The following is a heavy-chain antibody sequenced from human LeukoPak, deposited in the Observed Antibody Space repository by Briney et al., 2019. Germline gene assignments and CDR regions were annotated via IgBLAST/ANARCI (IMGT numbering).Heavy chain of an antibody. V-gene: IGHV3-23*01. D-gene: IGHD3-16*02. CDR2: ISGSGGST. Sequence: PGGSLRLPCAASGFTFSSYAMSWVRQAPGKGLEWVSAISGSGGSTYYADSVKGRFTISRDNSKNTLYLQMNSLRAEDTAVYYCAKGLMITFGGVIASYDAFDIWGQGTMVTVSS. CDR3: AKGLMITFGGVIASYDAFDI. J-gene: IGHJ3*02. CDR1: GFTFSSYA.